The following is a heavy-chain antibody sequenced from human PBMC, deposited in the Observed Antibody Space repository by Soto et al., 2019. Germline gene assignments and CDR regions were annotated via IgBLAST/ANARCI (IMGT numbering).Heavy chain of an antibody. CDR2: TYYRSKWYN. V-gene: IGHV6-1*01. Sequence: SQTLSLTCAISGDSVSSNSAAWNWIRQSPSRGLEWLGRTYYRSKWYNDYAVSVKSRITINPDTSKNHFSLQLNSVTPEDTAVYYCARARRSYCGGDCYPTGYYYYGMDVWGQGTTVTVSS. CDR3: ARARRSYCGGDCYPTGYYYYGMDV. D-gene: IGHD2-21*02. CDR1: GDSVSSNSAA. J-gene: IGHJ6*02.